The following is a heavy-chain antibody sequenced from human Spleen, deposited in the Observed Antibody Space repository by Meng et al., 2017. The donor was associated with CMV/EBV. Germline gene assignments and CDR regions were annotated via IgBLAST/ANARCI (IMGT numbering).Heavy chain of an antibody. CDR2: IKSKTDGGTT. CDR3: AKQGDDFWSGPRDY. Sequence: GGSLRLSCAASGFTFSNAWMSWVRQAPGKGLEWVGHIKSKTDGGTTDYGAPVKGRFTISRDDSKKMLYLQMNSLRAEDTAVYYCAKQGDDFWSGPRDYWGQGTLVTVSS. CDR1: GFTFSNAW. D-gene: IGHD3-3*01. V-gene: IGHV3-15*01. J-gene: IGHJ4*02.